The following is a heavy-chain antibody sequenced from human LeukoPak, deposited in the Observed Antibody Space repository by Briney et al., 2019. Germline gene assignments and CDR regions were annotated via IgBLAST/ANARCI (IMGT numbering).Heavy chain of an antibody. CDR3: ARDRGGFEDNWFDP. CDR2: IYYSGNT. V-gene: IGHV4-30-4*01. Sequence: PSQTLSLTCTVSGGSISSGDYYWSWIRQPPGKGLEWIGYIYYSGNTHYNPSLKSRVTISVDTSKNQFSLKLSSVTAADTAVYYCARDRGGFEDNWFDPWGQGTLVTVSS. CDR1: GGSISSGDYY. J-gene: IGHJ5*02. D-gene: IGHD3-16*01.